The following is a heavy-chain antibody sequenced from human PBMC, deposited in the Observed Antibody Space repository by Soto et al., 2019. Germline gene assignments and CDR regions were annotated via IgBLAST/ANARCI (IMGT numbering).Heavy chain of an antibody. V-gene: IGHV3-66*01. Sequence: EVQLVESGGGLVQPGGSLRLSCAATGLTVSSNYMNWVRQAPGKGLEWVSVIYSGGSTYYADSVKGRFTISRDNSKNTPYLQMNSLRAEDTAVYYCARSWAVAGSYDYWGQGTLVTVSS. CDR1: GLTVSSNY. CDR3: ARSWAVAGSYDY. J-gene: IGHJ4*02. D-gene: IGHD6-19*01. CDR2: IYSGGST.